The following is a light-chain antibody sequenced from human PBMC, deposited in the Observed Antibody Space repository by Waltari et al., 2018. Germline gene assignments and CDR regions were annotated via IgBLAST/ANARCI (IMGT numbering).Light chain of an antibody. J-gene: IGLJ1*01. CDR3: QSFDNSLSGLYV. V-gene: IGLV1-40*01. CDR1: SSNIGAGYD. Sequence: TQPPSVSGAPGQRVTISCTGRSSNIGAGYDVHWYQQLPGTAPKLLIYGNINRPSGVPDRFSGSKSGTSASLAITGLQAEDEADYYCQSFDNSLSGLYVFGTGTKVTVL. CDR2: GNI.